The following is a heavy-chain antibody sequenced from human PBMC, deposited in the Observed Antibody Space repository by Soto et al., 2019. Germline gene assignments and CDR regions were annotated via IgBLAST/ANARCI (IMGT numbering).Heavy chain of an antibody. V-gene: IGHV1-69*13. CDR1: GGTFSSYA. J-gene: IGHJ5*02. D-gene: IGHD3-10*01. Sequence: ASVKVSCKASGGTFSSYAISWVRQAPGQGLEWMGGIIPIFGTANYAQKFQGRVTITADGSTSTADMELSSLGSEDTAVYYCETDLVTMVRGVITPINWFDPWGQGTLVNVSS. CDR2: IIPIFGTA. CDR3: ETDLVTMVRGVITPINWFDP.